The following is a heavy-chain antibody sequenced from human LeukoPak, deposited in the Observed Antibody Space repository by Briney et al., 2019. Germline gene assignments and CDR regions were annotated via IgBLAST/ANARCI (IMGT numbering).Heavy chain of an antibody. J-gene: IGHJ6*02. V-gene: IGHV3-23*01. CDR1: GFTFSSYA. D-gene: IGHD5-24*01. CDR3: AKEIMVEMATTYYYYYGMDV. CDR2: ISGSGGST. Sequence: GGSLRLSCAASGFTFSSYAMSWVRQAPGKGLEWVSAISGSGGSTYYADSVKGRYTISRDNSKNTLYLQMNSLRAEDTAVYYCAKEIMVEMATTYYYYYGMDVWGQGTTVTVSS.